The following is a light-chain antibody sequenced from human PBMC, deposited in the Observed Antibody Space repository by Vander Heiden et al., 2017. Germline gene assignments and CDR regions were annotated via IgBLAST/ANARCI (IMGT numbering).Light chain of an antibody. J-gene: IGKJ4*01. CDR1: QGIRSY. CDR2: AAS. Sequence: IRRTKSPPSWSASAGDRVTISCRGSQGIRSYLGWYQQKPGKAPKRLIYAASSLQSGVPSRFSGSGSGTDFTLTISSLQPEDFATYYCQQKNSFPVTFGRGTKVDIK. V-gene: IGKV1-17*01. CDR3: QQKNSFPVT.